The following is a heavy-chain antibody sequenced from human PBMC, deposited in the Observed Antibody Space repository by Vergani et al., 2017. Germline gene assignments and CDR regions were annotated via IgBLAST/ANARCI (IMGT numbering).Heavy chain of an antibody. D-gene: IGHD2-2*01. V-gene: IGHV3-11*01. CDR2: ISSSGGIK. CDR3: ARGDIIIVPAAKVLDY. J-gene: IGHJ4*02. Sequence: QVQLVESGGGLVKPGGSLRLSCAASGFTFSDYYMNWMRQAPGKGLEWVSYISSSGGIKYYAASVKGRFTISRDNVKDSLYLQMNSLSAEDTAVYYCARGDIIIVPAAKVLDYWGQGTLVTVSS. CDR1: GFTFSDYY.